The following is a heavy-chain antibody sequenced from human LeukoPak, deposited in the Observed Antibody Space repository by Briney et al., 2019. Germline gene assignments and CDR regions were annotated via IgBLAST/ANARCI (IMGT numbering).Heavy chain of an antibody. Sequence: GGSLRLSCAASGFTFSSYEMNWVRQAPGKGLEWVSYISSSGSTIYYADSVKGRFTISRDNSKNTLYLQMNSLRAEDTAVYYCAKDPKWLRCPDYWGQGTLVTVSS. D-gene: IGHD5-12*01. CDR3: AKDPKWLRCPDY. V-gene: IGHV3-48*03. J-gene: IGHJ4*02. CDR2: ISSSGSTI. CDR1: GFTFSSYE.